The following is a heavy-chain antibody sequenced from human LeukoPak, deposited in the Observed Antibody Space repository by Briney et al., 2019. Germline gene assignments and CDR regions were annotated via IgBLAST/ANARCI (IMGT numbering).Heavy chain of an antibody. CDR2: MYRSGST. CDR1: GGSISSSNW. Sequence: PSGTLSLTCAVSGGSISSSNWWSWVRQPPGKGLERVGEMYRSGSTNYNPSLKSRVTISLDKSKNHFSLKLTSVTAADTAVYYCARTKYPGCSGSGTNLFDPWGQGTLVTVSS. D-gene: IGHD3-10*01. V-gene: IGHV4-4*02. CDR3: ARTKYPGCSGSGTNLFDP. J-gene: IGHJ5*02.